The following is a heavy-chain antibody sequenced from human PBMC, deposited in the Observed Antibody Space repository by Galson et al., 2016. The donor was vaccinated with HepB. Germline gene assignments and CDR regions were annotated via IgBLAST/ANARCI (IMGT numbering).Heavy chain of an antibody. CDR3: GKGRAYVPY. CDR2: IYYSGTN. CDR1: GGSVSSGGYY. D-gene: IGHD3-10*02. J-gene: IGHJ4*02. V-gene: IGHV4-31*03. Sequence: TLSLTCTVSGGSVSSGGYYWSWIRQHPGKGLEWIGYIYYSGTNYYNPSLKSRVTMSVDTSKNQFSLKLNSVTAADTAVYYCGKGRAYVPYWGQGTLVTVSS.